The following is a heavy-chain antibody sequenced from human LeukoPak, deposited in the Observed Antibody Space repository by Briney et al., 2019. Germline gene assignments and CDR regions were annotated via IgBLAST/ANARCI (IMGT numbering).Heavy chain of an antibody. V-gene: IGHV3-23*01. CDR2: ISGAGGSS. CDR3: TKDDSSSWYDYFFDY. J-gene: IGHJ4*02. CDR1: GFAFSSSS. D-gene: IGHD3-22*01. Sequence: GGSLRLSCATSGFAFSSSSMSWVRQAPGKGLEWVSTISGAGGSSWYAESVKGRFTISRDNSMNSVSLQMSSLRVDDTAIYYCTKDDSSSWYDYFFDYWGQGTLVTVSS.